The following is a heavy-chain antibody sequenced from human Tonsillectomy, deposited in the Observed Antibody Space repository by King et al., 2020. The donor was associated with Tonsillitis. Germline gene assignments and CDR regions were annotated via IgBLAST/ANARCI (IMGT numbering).Heavy chain of an antibody. CDR2: IDPSDSYT. V-gene: IGHV5-10-1*03. J-gene: IGHJ6*03. CDR3: ARLDTPSFYYYNYMDV. Sequence: QLVQSGAEVKKPGESLRISCKGSGYSFTSYWISCVRQMPGKGLEWMGRIDPSDSYTNYSPSFQGHVTISADKSISTAYLQLSSLKASDTAMYYCARLDTPSFYYYNYMDVWGKGTTVTVSS. CDR1: GYSFTSYW. D-gene: IGHD5-18*01.